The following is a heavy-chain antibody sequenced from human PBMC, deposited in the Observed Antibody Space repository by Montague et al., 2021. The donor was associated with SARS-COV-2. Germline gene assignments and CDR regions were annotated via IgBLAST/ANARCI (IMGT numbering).Heavy chain of an antibody. CDR2: TYYRSKWYN. Sequence: CAISGDSVSSNTAAWNWIRQSPSRGLEWLGRTYYRSKWYNDYAVSVKSRISINADTSKNQFSLQLNSVTPEDTAVYCCARGISATNKWGQGTLVTVSS. V-gene: IGHV6-1*01. CDR1: GDSVSSNTAA. J-gene: IGHJ4*02. D-gene: IGHD6-13*01. CDR3: ARGISATNK.